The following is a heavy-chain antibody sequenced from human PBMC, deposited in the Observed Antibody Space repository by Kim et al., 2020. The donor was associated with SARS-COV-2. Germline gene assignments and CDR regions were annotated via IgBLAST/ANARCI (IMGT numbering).Heavy chain of an antibody. D-gene: IGHD3-16*01. Sequence: SETLSLTCAVYGGSFSGYYWSWIRQPPGKGLEWIGEINHSGSTNYNPSLKSRVTISVDTSKNQFSLKLSSVTAADTAVYYCARGPYVNRGAGILDDYWG. CDR1: GGSFSGYY. CDR2: INHSGST. J-gene: IGHJ4*01. V-gene: IGHV4-34*01. CDR3: ARGPYVNRGAGILDDY.